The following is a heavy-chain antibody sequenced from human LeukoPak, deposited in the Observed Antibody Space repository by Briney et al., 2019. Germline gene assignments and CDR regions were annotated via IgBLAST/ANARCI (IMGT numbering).Heavy chain of an antibody. CDR3: ARDQDVDILATESDAFDI. V-gene: IGHV3-21*01. D-gene: IGHD5-12*01. CDR2: ISSSSSYI. Sequence: GGSLRLSCAASGFTFSSYSMNWVCQAPGKGLEWVSSISSSSSYIYYADSVKGRFTISRDNAKNSLYLQMNSLRAEDTAVYYCARDQDVDILATESDAFDIWGQGTMVTVSS. J-gene: IGHJ3*02. CDR1: GFTFSSYS.